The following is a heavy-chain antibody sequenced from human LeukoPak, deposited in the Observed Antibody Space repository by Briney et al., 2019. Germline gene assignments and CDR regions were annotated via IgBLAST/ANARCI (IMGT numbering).Heavy chain of an antibody. CDR2: FDPEDGET. D-gene: IGHD5-24*01. V-gene: IGHV1-24*01. CDR3: ATRDGCNSWFDP. CDR1: GYTLTELS. J-gene: IGHJ5*02. Sequence: GASVKVSCKVSGYTLTELSMYWVRQAPGKGLEWMGGFDPEDGETIYARKFQGRVTMTEDTSTDTAYMELSSLRSEDTAVYYCATRDGCNSWFDPWGQGTLVTVSS.